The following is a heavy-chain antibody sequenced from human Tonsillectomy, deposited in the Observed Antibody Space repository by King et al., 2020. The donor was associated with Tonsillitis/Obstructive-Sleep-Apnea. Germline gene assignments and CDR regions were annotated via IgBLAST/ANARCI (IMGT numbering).Heavy chain of an antibody. Sequence: QVQLQESGPGLVKPSETLSLTCTVSGGSISNYCWSWIRQPPGKGLEWIGYVYYSGGTNYNPSLTSRATISVDTCKNQFSLKVSSVTAADTAVYYCARDASGYYYGRCFDYWGQGTLVTVSS. CDR3: ARDASGYYYGRCFDY. J-gene: IGHJ4*02. D-gene: IGHD1-26*01. CDR2: VYYSGGT. V-gene: IGHV4-59*01. CDR1: GGSISNYC.